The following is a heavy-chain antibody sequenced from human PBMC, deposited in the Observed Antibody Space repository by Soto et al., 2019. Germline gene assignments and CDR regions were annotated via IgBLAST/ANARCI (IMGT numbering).Heavy chain of an antibody. J-gene: IGHJ4*02. Sequence: GGSLRLSCAASGFTFSSYAMDWFRQAPGKGLEWVSSISSSGGYIYYADSVKGRFTISRDNAKNSVSLQMNSLRAEGTAVYYCARDLPYYESSGYHPEYDHWGQGTLVTVSS. V-gene: IGHV3-21*01. CDR1: GFTFSSYA. D-gene: IGHD3-22*01. CDR2: ISSSGGYI. CDR3: ARDLPYYESSGYHPEYDH.